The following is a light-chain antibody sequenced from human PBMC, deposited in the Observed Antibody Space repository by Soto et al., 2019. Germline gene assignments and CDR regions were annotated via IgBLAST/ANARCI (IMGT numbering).Light chain of an antibody. CDR2: GAS. J-gene: IGKJ4*01. CDR3: QQSYSTPLT. V-gene: IGKV3-15*01. CDR1: QSVISD. Sequence: IVMTQSPVTLSLSPGERATLSFMASQSVISDLALYQQKPVQAPRLLIYGASTRATGIPARFSGRGSGTEFTLTISSLQPEDFATYSCQQSYSTPLTFGGGTKVDIK.